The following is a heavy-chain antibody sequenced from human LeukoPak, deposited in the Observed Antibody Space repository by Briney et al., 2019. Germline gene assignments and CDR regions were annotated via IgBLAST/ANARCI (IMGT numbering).Heavy chain of an antibody. CDR1: GGTFSSYT. CDR3: ARDYYDSSGYSYGGGDY. D-gene: IGHD3-22*01. V-gene: IGHV1-69*02. Sequence: EASVKVSCKASGGTFSSYTISWVRQAPGQGLEWMGRIIPILGIANYAQKFQGRVTITADKSTSTAYMELSSLRSEDTAVYYCARDYYDSSGYSYGGGDYWGQGTLVTVSS. J-gene: IGHJ4*02. CDR2: IIPILGIA.